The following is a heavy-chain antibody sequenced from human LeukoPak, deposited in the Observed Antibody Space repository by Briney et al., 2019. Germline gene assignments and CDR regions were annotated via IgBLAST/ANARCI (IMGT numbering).Heavy chain of an antibody. Sequence: ASVKVSCKASGYTFTGYYMHWVRQAPGQGLEWMGWINPNSGGTNYAQKFQGRVTMTMDTSISTAYMELSRLRSDDTAVYYCARTPVTTDAFDIWGQGTMVTVSS. D-gene: IGHD4-17*01. V-gene: IGHV1-2*02. CDR1: GYTFTGYY. J-gene: IGHJ3*02. CDR2: INPNSGGT. CDR3: ARTPVTTDAFDI.